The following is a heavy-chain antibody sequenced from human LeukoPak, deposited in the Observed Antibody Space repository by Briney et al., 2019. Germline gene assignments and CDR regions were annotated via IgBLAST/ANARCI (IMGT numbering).Heavy chain of an antibody. CDR2: IYSRGTT. Sequence: SETLSLTCTVSGDSINSYFWTWIWQPPGKGLEWLGYIYSRGTTAYNPSLESRLTMSTDTSKNQFSLTLRSVTTADTAVYFCARVTRTHDAFDVWGQPIMVTVSS. CDR3: ARVTRTHDAFDV. J-gene: IGHJ3*01. V-gene: IGHV4-59*01. D-gene: IGHD2-21*02. CDR1: GDSINSYF.